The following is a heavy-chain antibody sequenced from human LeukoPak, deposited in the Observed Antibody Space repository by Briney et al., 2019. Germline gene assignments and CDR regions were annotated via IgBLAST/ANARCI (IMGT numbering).Heavy chain of an antibody. J-gene: IGHJ4*02. V-gene: IGHV3-30*02. CDR3: TKESLPYCSTSSCSIDS. Sequence: GGSLRLSCAASGFTFNNYGMHWVRQAPGKGLEWVAFIRYDGSDKYYADSVKGRFTISRDNSKNTLDLQMNSLRPQDTAVYYCTKESLPYCSTSSCSIDSGGQGTLVTVSS. CDR2: IRYDGSDK. D-gene: IGHD2-2*01. CDR1: GFTFNNYG.